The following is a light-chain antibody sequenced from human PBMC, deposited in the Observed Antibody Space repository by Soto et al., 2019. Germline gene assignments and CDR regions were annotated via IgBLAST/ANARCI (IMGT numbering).Light chain of an antibody. V-gene: IGKV3-11*01. J-gene: IGKJ5*01. CDR1: QMASSY. CDR3: QQRSNRIT. CDR2: DAS. Sequence: EIVLTRSRATLSLSPWVRATLSRRSSQMASSYLAWYQQKPGQAPRLLIYDASNRATGIPARFSGSGSGPDFTLTISSLATEDFAVYYCQQRSNRITFGQGTRLEIK.